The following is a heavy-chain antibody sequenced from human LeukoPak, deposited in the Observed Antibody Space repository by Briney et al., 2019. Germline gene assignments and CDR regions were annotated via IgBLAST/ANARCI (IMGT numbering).Heavy chain of an antibody. CDR3: AREIEGYSSGWYFDY. V-gene: IGHV1-69*01. CDR2: IIPIFGTA. J-gene: IGHJ4*01. Sequence: SVKVSCKASGGTFSSYAISWVRQAPGQGLERMGGIIPIFGTANYAQKFQGRVTITADESTSTAYMELSSLRSEDTAVYYCAREIEGYSSGWYFDYWGQGTLVTVSS. CDR1: GGTFSSYA. D-gene: IGHD6-19*01.